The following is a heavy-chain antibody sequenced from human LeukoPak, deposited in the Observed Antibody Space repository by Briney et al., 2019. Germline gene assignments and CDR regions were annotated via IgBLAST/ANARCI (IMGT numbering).Heavy chain of an antibody. J-gene: IGHJ4*02. Sequence: SETLSLTCTVSGASVSSGSYYWSWIRQPPGKGLEWIGYIYYSGSTNYNPSLKSRVTISVDTSKSQFSLKLSSVTAADTAVYYCARGSRGYSYGWGQGTLVTVSS. D-gene: IGHD5-18*01. CDR2: IYYSGST. V-gene: IGHV4-61*01. CDR3: ARGSRGYSYG. CDR1: GASVSSGSYY.